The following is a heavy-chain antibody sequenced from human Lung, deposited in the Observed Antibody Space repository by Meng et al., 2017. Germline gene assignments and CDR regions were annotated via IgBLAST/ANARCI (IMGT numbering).Heavy chain of an antibody. J-gene: IGHJ4*02. CDR1: GDSVSSNSAP. D-gene: IGHD6-19*01. Sequence: QVHLQQSGPGLVKLSQTLSITCAISGDSVSSNSAPWNWIRQSPSRGLEWLGRTYYRSKWYNGYAVSVRSRITINPDTSKNQFSLQLNSVTPEDTAVYYCERSKQWLDSWGQGTLVTVSS. CDR2: TYYRSKWYN. CDR3: ERSKQWLDS. V-gene: IGHV6-1*01.